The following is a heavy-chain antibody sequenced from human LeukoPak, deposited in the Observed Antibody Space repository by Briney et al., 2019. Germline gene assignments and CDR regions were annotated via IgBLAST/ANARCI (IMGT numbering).Heavy chain of an antibody. CDR3: ARDVVVPAAISDSFDT. Sequence: PWESLSLTCTVSGGSISSYYCSWIRQPPGKGLEWVASIDTNGSTNYNPSLKSRFTISVDNSKNHFSLKLSCLTAADKAGYYCARDVVVPAAISDSFDTWGQGTLVTVSS. D-gene: IGHD2-2*02. CDR1: GGSISSYY. V-gene: IGHV4-4*09. J-gene: IGHJ5*01. CDR2: IDTNGST.